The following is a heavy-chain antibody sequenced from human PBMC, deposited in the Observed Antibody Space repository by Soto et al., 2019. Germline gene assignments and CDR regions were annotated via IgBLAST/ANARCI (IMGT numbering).Heavy chain of an antibody. CDR2: TRSKPYSGAA. J-gene: IGHJ4*02. Sequence: GGSLRLSCKVSGFNLGDYDISWVRQAPGKGLEWVAFTRSKPYSGAAGYAASVKGRFNVSRDNSKTIAYLQINRLKTDDTAVYYCISDPLFGDYPRWGQGTLVTVSS. CDR1: GFNLGDYD. V-gene: IGHV3-49*04. CDR3: ISDPLFGDYPR. D-gene: IGHD2-21*01.